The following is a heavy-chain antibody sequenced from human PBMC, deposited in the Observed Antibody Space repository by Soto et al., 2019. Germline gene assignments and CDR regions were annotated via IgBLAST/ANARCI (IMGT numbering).Heavy chain of an antibody. CDR1: GGAFSRYA. CDR3: ARASSSWDSSGYYYLSAFDI. J-gene: IGHJ3*02. CDR2: IIPIFGTA. D-gene: IGHD3-22*01. Sequence: SVKGACKSSGGAFSRYASSWVRQAPGQGLEWMGGIIPIFGTANYAQKFQGRVTITADESTSTAYMELSSLRSEDTAVYYCARASSSWDSSGYYYLSAFDIWGQGTMVTVSS. V-gene: IGHV1-69*13.